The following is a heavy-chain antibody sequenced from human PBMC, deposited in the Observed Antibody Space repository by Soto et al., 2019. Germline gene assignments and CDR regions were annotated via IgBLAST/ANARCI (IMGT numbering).Heavy chain of an antibody. CDR2: ISGSGGST. J-gene: IGHJ6*02. V-gene: IGHV3-23*01. CDR1: GFTFSSYA. CDR3: AKEGLSSTRLQYYYYYGMDV. Sequence: PGGSLRLSCAASGFTFSSYAMSWVRQAPGKGLEWVSAISGSGGSTYYADSVKGRFTISRDNSKNTLYLQMNSLRAEDTAVYYCAKEGLSSTRLQYYYYYGMDVWGQGTTVTVSS. D-gene: IGHD2-2*01.